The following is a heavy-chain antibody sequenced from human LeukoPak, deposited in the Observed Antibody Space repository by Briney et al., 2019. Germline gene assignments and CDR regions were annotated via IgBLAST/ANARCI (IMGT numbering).Heavy chain of an antibody. CDR3: ARVIVVGATGI. J-gene: IGHJ3*02. V-gene: IGHV3-48*03. CDR2: ISSGGSTV. Sequence: PGGSLRLSCAASGFTFSSYEMNWVRQAPGKGLEWVSYISSGGSTVYYADSVKGRFTISRDNAKNSLYLQMNSLRAEDTAVYYCARVIVVGATGIWGQGTMVTVSS. D-gene: IGHD1-26*01. CDR1: GFTFSSYE.